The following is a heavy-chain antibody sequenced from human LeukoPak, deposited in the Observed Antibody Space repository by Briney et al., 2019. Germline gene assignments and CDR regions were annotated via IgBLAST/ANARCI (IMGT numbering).Heavy chain of an antibody. V-gene: IGHV3-23*01. CDR1: GFSFSTYD. D-gene: IGHD5-24*01. Sequence: GGSLRLSCVGSGFSFSTYDMGWVRQTPGKGLEWVSAISTTGGYTEDADSVKGRFTISRDNSQNTLFLQMHSLRAEDTAVYYGAKKPATFKFPFATGGQGPLVTVSP. CDR3: AKKPATFKFPFAT. CDR2: ISTTGGYT. J-gene: IGHJ4*02.